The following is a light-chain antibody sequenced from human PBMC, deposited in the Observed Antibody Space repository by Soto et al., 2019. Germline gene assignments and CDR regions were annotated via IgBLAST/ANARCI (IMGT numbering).Light chain of an antibody. V-gene: IGKV4-1*01. CDR3: QQYFHSPPT. CDR1: QTVFFNSNNKNY. J-gene: IGKJ4*01. CDR2: WAS. Sequence: DIVMTQSPDSLAVSLGERATINCKSSQTVFFNSNNKNYVVWYQQKPGQPPKLLISWASIRESGVPDRFSGSGSGTDFPLTISSLRAEDVAVYYCQQYFHSPPTFGGGTRVEI.